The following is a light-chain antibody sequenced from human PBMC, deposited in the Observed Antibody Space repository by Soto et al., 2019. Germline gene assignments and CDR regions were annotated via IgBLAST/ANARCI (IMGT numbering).Light chain of an antibody. CDR2: DVS. J-gene: IGLJ1*01. CDR1: SSDVGGYNY. CDR3: SSYTSSSTPYV. V-gene: IGLV2-14*01. Sequence: QASLTQPASVSGSPEKSFTISCPGTSSDVGGYNYVSWYQQPPGKALKLMIYDVSNRPSGVSNRFSGSKSGNTAALTISGLQAEDEADYYCSSYTSSSTPYVFGTGTKSPS.